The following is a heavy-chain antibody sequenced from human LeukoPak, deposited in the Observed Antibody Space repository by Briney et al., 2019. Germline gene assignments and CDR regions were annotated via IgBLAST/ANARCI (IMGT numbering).Heavy chain of an antibody. J-gene: IGHJ4*02. CDR3: ARVTEFDY. V-gene: IGHV1-2*02. Sequence: ASVKVSCKTSGYTFAAYYIHWVRQAPGQGLEWMGWITPNSGGTNYAQKFQGRVTMTRDTSISTAYMELSILRSDDTTVYYCARVTEFDYWGQGTLVTVSS. CDR1: GYTFAAYY. CDR2: ITPNSGGT.